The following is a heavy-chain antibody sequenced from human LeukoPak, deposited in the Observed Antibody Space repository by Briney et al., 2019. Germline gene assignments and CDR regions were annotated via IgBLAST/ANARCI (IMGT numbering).Heavy chain of an antibody. CDR3: ARARRRGDNWFDP. J-gene: IGHJ5*02. CDR1: GGSISSYY. D-gene: IGHD3-10*01. CDR2: IYYSGST. Sequence: SETLSLTCTVSGGSISSYYWSWIRQPPGKGLEWIGYIYYSGSTNYNPSLKSRVTISVDTSKNQFSLKLSSVTAADTAVYYCARARRRGDNWFDPWGQGTLVTVSS. V-gene: IGHV4-59*01.